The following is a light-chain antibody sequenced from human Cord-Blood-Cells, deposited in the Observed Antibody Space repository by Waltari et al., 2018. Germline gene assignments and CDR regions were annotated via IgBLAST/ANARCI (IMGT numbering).Light chain of an antibody. V-gene: IGLV2-23*02. J-gene: IGLJ7*01. CDR2: EVS. Sequence: QSALTQPASVSGSPGQSITISCTGTSSDVGSYNLVSWYQQHPGKAPKLMVYEVSKRPSGVSNRFSGSKSGNTASRTSSGLQAEDEADYYCCSYAGSSTAVFGGGTQLTVL. CDR3: CSYAGSSTAV. CDR1: SSDVGSYNL.